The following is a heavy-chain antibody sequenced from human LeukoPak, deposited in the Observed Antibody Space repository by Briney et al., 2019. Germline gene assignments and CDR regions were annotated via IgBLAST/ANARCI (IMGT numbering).Heavy chain of an antibody. CDR3: ARGWSFDP. CDR1: GGSFSGYY. J-gene: IGHJ5*02. Sequence: SETLSLACAVYGGSFSGYYWSWIRQPPGKGLEWIGEINHSGSTNYNPSLKSRVTISVDTSKNQFSLKLSSVTAADTAVYYCARGWSFDPWGQGTLVTVSS. D-gene: IGHD2-8*02. CDR2: INHSGST. V-gene: IGHV4-34*01.